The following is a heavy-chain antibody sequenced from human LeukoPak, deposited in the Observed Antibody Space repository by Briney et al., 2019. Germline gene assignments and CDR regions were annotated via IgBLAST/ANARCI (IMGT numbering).Heavy chain of an antibody. CDR1: GFTFSDYY. V-gene: IGHV3-11*01. Sequence: GSLRLSCGASGFTFSDYYMSWIRPAPGKGLEWVSYISSSDTNIYYADSVKGRFTISRDNAKKSLYLQRNRLRAEDTAVYCCGRGNYYYYFVGVWGKGTTVTGSS. CDR3: GRGNYYYYFVGV. D-gene: IGHD3-16*01. CDR2: ISSSDTNI. J-gene: IGHJ6*03.